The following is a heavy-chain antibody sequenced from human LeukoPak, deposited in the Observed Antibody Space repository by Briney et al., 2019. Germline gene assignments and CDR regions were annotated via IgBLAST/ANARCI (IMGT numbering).Heavy chain of an antibody. Sequence: GGSRRLSCVASGFSVSSNYMNWVRQAPGKGLEWVSGIYSGGNTNFADSVRGRFTISRDDSKNTLFLQMNSLRAEDTAVYYCARSTPVPGVATFDIWGQGTMVTVSS. CDR3: ARSTPVPGVATFDI. V-gene: IGHV3-53*01. CDR2: IYSGGNT. J-gene: IGHJ3*02. D-gene: IGHD2-2*01. CDR1: GFSVSSNY.